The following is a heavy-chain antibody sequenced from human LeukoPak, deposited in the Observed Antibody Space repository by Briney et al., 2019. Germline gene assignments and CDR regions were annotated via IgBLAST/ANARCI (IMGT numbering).Heavy chain of an antibody. Sequence: RGSLRLSCAASGFTFGSYAMSWVRQAPGKGLEWVSALSYSGGYTYYADSVKGRFTISRDNSKNMLYLQMNSLRAEDTAVYYCTKDFTFSGSYYWGQGTLVTVSS. J-gene: IGHJ4*02. CDR1: GFTFGSYA. CDR2: LSYSGGYT. CDR3: TKDFTFSGSYY. D-gene: IGHD1-26*01. V-gene: IGHV3-23*01.